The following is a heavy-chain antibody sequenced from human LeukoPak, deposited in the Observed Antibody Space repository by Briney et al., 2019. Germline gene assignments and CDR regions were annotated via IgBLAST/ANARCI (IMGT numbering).Heavy chain of an antibody. D-gene: IGHD3-22*01. Sequence: PGGSLRLSCAASGFTFSSYAMSWVRQAPGKGLEWVSAISGSGGSTYYADSVKGRFSISRDNSKNTLYLQMNSLRAEDTAVYYCAKPSGQRDYYDSSDYYPYWGQGTLVTVSS. CDR3: AKPSGQRDYYDSSDYYPY. CDR1: GFTFSSYA. V-gene: IGHV3-23*01. CDR2: ISGSGGST. J-gene: IGHJ4*02.